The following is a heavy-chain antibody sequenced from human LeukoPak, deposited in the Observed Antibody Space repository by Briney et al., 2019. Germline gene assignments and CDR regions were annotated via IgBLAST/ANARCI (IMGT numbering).Heavy chain of an antibody. Sequence: SETLSLTCTVSGGSISSYYWSWIRQPPGKGLEWIGYIYYSGSTNYNPSLKSRVTISVDTSKNQFSLKLSSVTAADTAVYYCARDRRGGSYAFDYWGQGTLVTVSS. CDR2: IYYSGST. V-gene: IGHV4-59*12. D-gene: IGHD1-26*01. J-gene: IGHJ4*02. CDR1: GGSISSYY. CDR3: ARDRRGGSYAFDY.